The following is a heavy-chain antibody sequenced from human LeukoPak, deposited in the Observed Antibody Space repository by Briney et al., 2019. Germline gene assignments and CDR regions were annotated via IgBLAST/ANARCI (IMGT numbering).Heavy chain of an antibody. Sequence: SETLSLTCTVSGGSISTYYWSWIRQPPGKGLEWIGYIYYTGSTNYNPSLKSRVTISVDASKNQFSLKLSSVTAADTAVYYCARDRGDGYDYFWDYWGQGTLVTVSS. J-gene: IGHJ4*02. CDR2: IYYTGST. V-gene: IGHV4-59*01. D-gene: IGHD5-12*01. CDR3: ARDRGDGYDYFWDY. CDR1: GGSISTYY.